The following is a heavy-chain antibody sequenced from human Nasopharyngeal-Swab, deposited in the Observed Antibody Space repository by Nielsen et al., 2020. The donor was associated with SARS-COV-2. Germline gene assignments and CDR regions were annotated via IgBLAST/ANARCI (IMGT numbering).Heavy chain of an antibody. D-gene: IGHD2-2*01. CDR2: INHSGST. Sequence: SETLSLTCAVSGGSFSANYWGWIRQPPGKGLEWIGEINHSGSTNYNPSLKSRVTISVDTSKSQFSLKLTSVTAADTSVYYCARGLSGVVPAPILGLGPYYYFYYMDVWGKGPRSPSP. CDR1: GGSFSANY. V-gene: IGHV4-34*01. CDR3: ARGLSGVVPAPILGLGPYYYFYYMDV. J-gene: IGHJ6*03.